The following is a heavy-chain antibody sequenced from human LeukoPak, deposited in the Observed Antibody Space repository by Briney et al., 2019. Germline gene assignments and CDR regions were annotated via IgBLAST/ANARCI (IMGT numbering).Heavy chain of an antibody. V-gene: IGHV1-69*13. CDR2: IIPIFGTA. Sequence: ASVKVSCKASGYTFTSYGISWVRQAPGQGLEWMGGIIPIFGTADYAQKFQGRVTITADESTSTAYMELSSLRSEDTAVYYCAREHGGNSNWFDPWGQGTLVTVSS. CDR3: AREHGGNSNWFDP. D-gene: IGHD4-23*01. CDR1: GYTFTSYG. J-gene: IGHJ5*02.